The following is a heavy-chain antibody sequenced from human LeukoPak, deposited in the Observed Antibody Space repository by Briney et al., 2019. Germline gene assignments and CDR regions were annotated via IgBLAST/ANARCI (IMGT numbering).Heavy chain of an antibody. J-gene: IGHJ4*02. CDR3: ARSRTPDYDILTGYYPCFDY. Sequence: PGGSLRLSCAASGFTFSSYSMNWVRQAPGKGLEWVSSISSSTNYIYYADSVKGRFTISRDNAKNSLYLQMNSLRAEDTAVYYCARSRTPDYDILTGYYPCFDYWGQGTLVTVSS. CDR2: ISSSTNYI. V-gene: IGHV3-21*01. CDR1: GFTFSSYS. D-gene: IGHD3-9*01.